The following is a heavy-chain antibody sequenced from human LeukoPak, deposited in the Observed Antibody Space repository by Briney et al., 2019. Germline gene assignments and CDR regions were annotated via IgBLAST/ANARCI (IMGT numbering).Heavy chain of an antibody. J-gene: IGHJ4*02. CDR3: ARLWGTFES. V-gene: IGHV4-4*02. CDR2: IYHSGSA. Sequence: SGTLSLTCDVSGDSISGANWWTWVRQPPGKGLEWIGEIYHSGSANYYPSLKSRVTISVDKSKNQFSLKLTSVTAADTAVYYCARLWGTFESWGQGTLVTVSS. CDR1: GDSISGANW. D-gene: IGHD7-27*01.